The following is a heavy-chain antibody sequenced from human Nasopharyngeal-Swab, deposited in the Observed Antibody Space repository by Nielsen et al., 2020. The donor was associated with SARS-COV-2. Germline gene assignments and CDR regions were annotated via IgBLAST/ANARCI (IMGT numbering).Heavy chain of an antibody. D-gene: IGHD1-1*01. CDR1: GYSLTSYW. Sequence: VSRMGSGYSLTSYWIGWVRHMPGKGLEWMGIILLGDSDTKYSPSFQGQVTISADKSISTAYLQWTSLKASDTAMYYCAKRITTSDAFDVWGQGTVVTVSS. CDR2: ILLGDSDT. V-gene: IGHV5-51*01. CDR3: AKRITTSDAFDV. J-gene: IGHJ3*01.